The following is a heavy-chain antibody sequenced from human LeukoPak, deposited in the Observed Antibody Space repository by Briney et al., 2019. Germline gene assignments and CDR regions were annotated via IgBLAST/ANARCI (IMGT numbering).Heavy chain of an antibody. D-gene: IGHD3-22*01. Sequence: GGTLKLSRAPSEFTFTTFAMTSVPQSRSPELKYFSTISSTGTNTYYAATAPARFTISRHNSKQTMSLHMNTLRAEHTAVSYFAKDLLKTFCFDSMGDYSDAVGMWGQGTMVTVSP. CDR2: ISSTGTNT. CDR1: EFTFTTFA. CDR3: AKDLLKTFCFDSMGDYSDAVGM. J-gene: IGHJ3*02. V-gene: IGHV3-23*01.